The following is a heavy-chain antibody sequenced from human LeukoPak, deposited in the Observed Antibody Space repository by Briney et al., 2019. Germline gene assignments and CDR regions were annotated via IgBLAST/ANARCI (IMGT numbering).Heavy chain of an antibody. Sequence: SETLSLTCTVSGGSISSYYWSWIRQPPGKGLEWIGYIYYSGSTNYNPSLKSRVTISVDTSKNQFSLKLSSVTAADTAVYYCARVSGMVRHAFDIWGQGTMVTVSS. CDR2: IYYSGST. D-gene: IGHD2-8*01. CDR1: GGSISSYY. CDR3: ARVSGMVRHAFDI. V-gene: IGHV4-59*08. J-gene: IGHJ3*02.